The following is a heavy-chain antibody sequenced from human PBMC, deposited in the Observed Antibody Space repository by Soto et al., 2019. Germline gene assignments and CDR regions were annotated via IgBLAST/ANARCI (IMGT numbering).Heavy chain of an antibody. CDR3: AKDRTLGAATGGMDV. V-gene: IGHV3-30*18. D-gene: IGHD6-13*01. Sequence: QVQLVESGGGVVQPGRSLRLSCAASGFTFSSYGMYWVRQAPGKGLEWVAVISYDGNNKYYGDSVKGRFTISRDNSKNTLYLQMNSLRPEDTAIYYCAKDRTLGAATGGMDVWGQGTTVTVSS. CDR2: ISYDGNNK. J-gene: IGHJ6*02. CDR1: GFTFSSYG.